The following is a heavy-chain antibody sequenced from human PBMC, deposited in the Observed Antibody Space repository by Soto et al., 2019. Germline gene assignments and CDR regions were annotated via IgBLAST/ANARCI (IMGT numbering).Heavy chain of an antibody. D-gene: IGHD1-7*01. J-gene: IGHJ3*02. Sequence: ASVKVSCKASGGTFSSYAISWVRQAPGQGLEWMGGIIPIFGTASYAQKFQGRVTITADKSTSTAYMELSSLRSEDTAVYYCAREGTFPPPFFDIWGQGTMVTVSS. CDR1: GGTFSSYA. CDR2: IIPIFGTA. CDR3: AREGTFPPPFFDI. V-gene: IGHV1-69*06.